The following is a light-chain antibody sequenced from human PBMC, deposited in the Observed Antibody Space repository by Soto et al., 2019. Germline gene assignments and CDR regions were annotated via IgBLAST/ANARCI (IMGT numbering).Light chain of an antibody. CDR2: DVS. CDR1: SSDVGGYNY. J-gene: IGLJ2*01. V-gene: IGLV2-11*01. Sequence: QSALTQPRSVSGSPGQSVTISCTGTSSDVGGYNYVSWYQQHPGKAPKVMIYDVSKRPSGVPDRFSGSKSDNTASLTISGLQAEDEADYYCCSYAGSYTLVFGGGTKLTV. CDR3: CSYAGSYTLV.